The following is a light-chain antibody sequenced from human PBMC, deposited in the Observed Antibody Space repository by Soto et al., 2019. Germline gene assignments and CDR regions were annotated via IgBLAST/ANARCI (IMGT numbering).Light chain of an antibody. CDR3: QHYNSYSEA. Sequence: ITLSLHTMSGSVADIVTITCRASQTISSWLAWYQQKPGKAPKLLIYKASTLKSGVPSRFSGSGSGTEFTLTISSLQPDDFATYYCQHYNSYSEAFGQGTKV. CDR1: QTISSW. V-gene: IGKV1-5*03. J-gene: IGKJ1*01. CDR2: KAS.